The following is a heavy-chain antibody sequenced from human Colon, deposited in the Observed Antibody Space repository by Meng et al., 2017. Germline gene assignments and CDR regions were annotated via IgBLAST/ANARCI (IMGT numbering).Heavy chain of an antibody. D-gene: IGHD2-2*01. CDR2: MNPNNGNT. V-gene: IGHV1-8*01. CDR1: GYTFTSSD. J-gene: IGHJ5*01. Sequence: QVQLVQSGAEVRKSGPSLKVTCKASGYTFTSSDINWVRQATGRGLGWLGWMNPNNGNTGSAQKCQGRVSMTRDTSIGTAYMELSGLTSEDTAVYYCARTAMLDSWGQGTLVTVSS. CDR3: ARTAMLDS.